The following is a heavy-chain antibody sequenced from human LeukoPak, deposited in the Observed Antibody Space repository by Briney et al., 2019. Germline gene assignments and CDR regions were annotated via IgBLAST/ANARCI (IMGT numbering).Heavy chain of an antibody. J-gene: IGHJ4*02. Sequence: PGGSLRLSCAASGFTFSGYAMSWVRQAPGKGLEWVSAISGSGGSTYYADSVKGRFTISRDNSKNTLYLQMNSLRAEDTAVYYCALRYYDFWSGTFDYWGQGTLVTVSS. CDR1: GFTFSGYA. CDR2: ISGSGGST. CDR3: ALRYYDFWSGTFDY. D-gene: IGHD3-3*01. V-gene: IGHV3-23*01.